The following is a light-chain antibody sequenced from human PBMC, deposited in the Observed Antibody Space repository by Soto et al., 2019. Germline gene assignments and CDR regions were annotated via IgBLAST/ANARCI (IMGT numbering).Light chain of an antibody. CDR3: QQLNSFPIT. CDR2: VAS. V-gene: IGKV1-9*01. J-gene: IGKJ5*01. CDR1: QGISSY. Sequence: IQLTQSPSSLSASVGDRFTITCRASQGISSYLTWYQQKPGKAPKVLIYVASTLQSGVPSRFSGSGSGTDFTLTISSLQPEDSATYYCQQLNSFPITFGQGTRLEI.